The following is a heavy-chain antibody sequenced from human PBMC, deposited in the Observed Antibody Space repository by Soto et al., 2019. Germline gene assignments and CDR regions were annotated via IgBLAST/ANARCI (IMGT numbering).Heavy chain of an antibody. CDR3: ARVGILYFFDY. Sequence: SETLALTCTVXGGSISSYYWSWIRQPPGKGLEWIGYIYYSGSTNYNPSLKSRVTISVDTSKNQFSLKLSSVTAADTAVYYCARVGILYFFDYWGQGTLVTVSS. V-gene: IGHV4-59*01. CDR1: GGSISSYY. J-gene: IGHJ4*02. CDR2: IYYSGST. D-gene: IGHD2-15*01.